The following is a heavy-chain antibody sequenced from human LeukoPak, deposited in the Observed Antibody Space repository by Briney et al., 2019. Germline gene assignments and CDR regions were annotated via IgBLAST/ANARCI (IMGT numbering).Heavy chain of an antibody. Sequence: PGRSLRPSCEASAFSIGTKYMNWVSQAAGKGLEWVSMLYHSVDTYYADSVNGRFTISRDNAKNTLVLQMNSLRADDTAVYYCARVGDHYHWYFDLWGRGNRFSVSS. V-gene: IGHV3-53*01. J-gene: IGHJ2*01. CDR2: LYHSVDT. D-gene: IGHD3-10*01. CDR3: ARVGDHYHWYFDL. CDR1: AFSIGTKY.